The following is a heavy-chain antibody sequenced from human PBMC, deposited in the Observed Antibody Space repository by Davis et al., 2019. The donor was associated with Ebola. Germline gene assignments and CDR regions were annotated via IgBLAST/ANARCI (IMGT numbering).Heavy chain of an antibody. J-gene: IGHJ4*02. CDR3: AKPGLSVAGSDY. Sequence: GGSLRLSCAVSGFIFSNYGMNWVRQAPGKGLEWVANIKQDGSEKYYVDSVKGRFTISRDNAKNSLYLQMNSLRVEDTAIYYCAKPGLSVAGSDYWGQGTLVTVSS. CDR2: IKQDGSEK. D-gene: IGHD6-19*01. V-gene: IGHV3-7*03. CDR1: GFIFSNYG.